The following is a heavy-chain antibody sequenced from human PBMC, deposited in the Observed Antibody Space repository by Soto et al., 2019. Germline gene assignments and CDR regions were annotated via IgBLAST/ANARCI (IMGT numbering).Heavy chain of an antibody. D-gene: IGHD5-12*01. CDR1: GTPLNSIT. V-gene: IGHV4-4*07. J-gene: IGHJ6*02. Sequence: LPGWAPNLVRPSEPLSPTCLAPGTPLNSITWPWFRRPAGKGREWIGHKFPTGSTTYSPSLESRVTIALDKSNNQVSLTLTSVTAADSGVYYCATLYSSFSYTGMDVWGQGTAVTVSS. CDR3: ATLYSSFSYTGMDV. CDR2: KFPTGST.